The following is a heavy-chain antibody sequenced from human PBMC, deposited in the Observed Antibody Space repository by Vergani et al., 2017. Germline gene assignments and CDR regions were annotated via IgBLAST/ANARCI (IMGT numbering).Heavy chain of an antibody. D-gene: IGHD3-22*01. CDR1: GSSISSADYY. Sequence: QVQLQESGPGLVKPSQTLSLTCTVSGSSISSADYYWSWIRQHPGKVLEWIGYIYYSGSSYYNPSLESRVTISLDTSKNQFSLKLSSVTAADTAVYYCAREGLYYDSSGYRGRWFDPWGQGTLVTVSS. CDR3: AREGLYYDSSGYRGRWFDP. J-gene: IGHJ5*02. V-gene: IGHV4-31*03. CDR2: IYYSGSS.